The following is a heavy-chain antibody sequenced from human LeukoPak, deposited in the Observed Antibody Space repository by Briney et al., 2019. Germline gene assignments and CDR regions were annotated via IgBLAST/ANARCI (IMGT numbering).Heavy chain of an antibody. V-gene: IGHV3-21*01. CDR2: ISSSSSYI. Sequence: PGGSLRLSCGASGFTFSSYSMNWVRQAPGKGLEWVSSISSSSSYIYYADSVKGRFTISRDNAKNSLYLQMNSLRAEDTAVYYCARGGSSGYYLNTYMDVWGKGTTVTVSS. CDR3: ARGGSSGYYLNTYMDV. CDR1: GFTFSSYS. J-gene: IGHJ6*03. D-gene: IGHD3-22*01.